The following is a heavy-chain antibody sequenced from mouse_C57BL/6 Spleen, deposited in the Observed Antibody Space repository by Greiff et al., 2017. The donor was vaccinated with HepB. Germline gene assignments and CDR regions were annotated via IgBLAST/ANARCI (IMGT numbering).Heavy chain of an antibody. V-gene: IGHV1-52*01. J-gene: IGHJ4*01. D-gene: IGHD2-4*01. CDR1: GYTFTSYW. Sequence: VQLQQPGAELVRPGSSVKLSCKASGYTFTSYWMHWVKQRPIQGLEWIGNIDPSDSETHYNQKFKDKATLTVDKSSSTAYMQLSSLTSEDSAVYYCARRDRNHDYDGYYYAMDYWGQGTSVTVSS. CDR2: IDPSDSET. CDR3: ARRDRNHDYDGYYYAMDY.